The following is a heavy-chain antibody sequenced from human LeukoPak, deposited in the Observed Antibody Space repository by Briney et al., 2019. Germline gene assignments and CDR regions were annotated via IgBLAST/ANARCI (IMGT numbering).Heavy chain of an antibody. V-gene: IGHV3-74*01. J-gene: IGHJ4*02. CDR1: GFMFNNYW. D-gene: IGHD3-16*01. CDR3: ARVISDLLDFDFDY. CDR2: IRSDGRST. Sequence: GGSLRLSCAASGFMFNNYWMHWVRQAPGKGLEWVSRIRSDGRSTSYADSVKGRFTISRDNAKSMLYLQMNTVRAEDSALYYYARVISDLLDFDFDYWGQGTLVTVSS.